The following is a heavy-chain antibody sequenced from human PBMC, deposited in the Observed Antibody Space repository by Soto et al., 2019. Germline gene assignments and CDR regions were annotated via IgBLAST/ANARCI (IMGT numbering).Heavy chain of an antibody. CDR3: AREGWEYATYYYGMDV. CDR1: GFTFSSYW. V-gene: IGHV3-7*01. D-gene: IGHD2-8*01. CDR2: IKQDGSEK. Sequence: EVQLVESGGGLVQPGGSLRLSCAASGFTFSSYWMSWVRQAPGKGLEWVANIKQDGSEKYYVDSVKGRFTISRDNAKNSLYLQMNSLRAEDTAVYYCAREGWEYATYYYGMDVWGQGTTVTVSS. J-gene: IGHJ6*02.